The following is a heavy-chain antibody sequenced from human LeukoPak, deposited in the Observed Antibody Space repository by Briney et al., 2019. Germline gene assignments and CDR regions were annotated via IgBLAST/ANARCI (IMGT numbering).Heavy chain of an antibody. CDR3: AKDYGDYALGYYGMDV. Sequence: GGSLRLSCAASGFTVSSNYMSWVRQAPGKGLEWVSAISGSGGSTYYADSVKGRFTISRDNSKNTLYLQMNSLRAEDTAVYYCAKDYGDYALGYYGMDVWGQGTTVTVSS. J-gene: IGHJ6*02. D-gene: IGHD4-17*01. V-gene: IGHV3-23*01. CDR1: GFTVSSNY. CDR2: ISGSGGST.